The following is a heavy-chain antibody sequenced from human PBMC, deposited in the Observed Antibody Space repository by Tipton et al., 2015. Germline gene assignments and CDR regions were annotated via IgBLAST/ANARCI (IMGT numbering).Heavy chain of an antibody. D-gene: IGHD6-19*01. CDR3: ARESLAEADTWVYYNGLNV. V-gene: IGHV6-1*01. CDR2: TYYRSQWFY. CDR1: GDSVSTKRAS. Sequence: GLVKPSQNLSLSCAISGDSVSTKRASWNWIRQSPSRGLEWLGRTYYRSQWFYDYAVAVGSRINISADISKNQVSLQLTSVAPEDTAVYYCARESLAEADTWVYYNGLNVWGQGTTVTVSS. J-gene: IGHJ6*02.